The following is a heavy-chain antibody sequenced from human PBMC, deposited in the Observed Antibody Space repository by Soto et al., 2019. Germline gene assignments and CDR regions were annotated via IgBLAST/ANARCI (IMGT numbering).Heavy chain of an antibody. D-gene: IGHD1-26*01. J-gene: IGHJ3*02. CDR2: VYYGENT. CDR3: ARPQFSGTYHDPFKI. Sequence: PSETLSLTCTVSGHSISSSTYYWGWLRRPPGRGLEWIGSVYYGENTYYNPSLKSRVTISVDTSKNLFSLNLSSVTAADTAMYYCARPQFSGTYHDPFKIWGPGTMVTV. V-gene: IGHV4-39*02. CDR1: GHSISSSTYY.